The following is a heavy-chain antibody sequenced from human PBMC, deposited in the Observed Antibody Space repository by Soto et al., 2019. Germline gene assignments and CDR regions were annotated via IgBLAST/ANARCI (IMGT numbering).Heavy chain of an antibody. CDR3: AKDSYDILTGRKWYFDS. Sequence: PGGSLRLSCAASGSPFDAYTMHWVRQAPGKGLEWVSLISWDGGITNYVDSVKGRFTISRDNSKNSLYLQMNSLRTEDTAFYYCAKDSYDILTGRKWYFDSWGQGTLVTVSS. D-gene: IGHD3-9*01. CDR1: GSPFDAYT. V-gene: IGHV3-43*01. CDR2: ISWDGGIT. J-gene: IGHJ4*02.